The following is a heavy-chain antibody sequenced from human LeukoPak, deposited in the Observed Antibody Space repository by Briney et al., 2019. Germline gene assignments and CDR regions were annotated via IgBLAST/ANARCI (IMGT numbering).Heavy chain of an antibody. CDR1: GFTVSSYW. J-gene: IGHJ4*02. V-gene: IGHV3-7*05. CDR3: ARDGRGSYAV. Sequence: GGSLRLSCAASGFTVSSYWMSWVRQSPGKGLEWVANIKQDGSEKYYVDSVKGRFTISRDNAKNSLFLQMNSLRAEDTAVYFCARDGRGSYAVWGQGTLVSVSS. D-gene: IGHD3-16*01. CDR2: IKQDGSEK.